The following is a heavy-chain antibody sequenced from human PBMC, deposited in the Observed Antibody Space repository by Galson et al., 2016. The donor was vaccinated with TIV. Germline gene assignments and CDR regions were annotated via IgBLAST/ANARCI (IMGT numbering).Heavy chain of an antibody. Sequence: SLRLSCAASGFTFRNYAMSWVRQAPGKGLEWVSGLSGGGTSTYYADSVKGRFTISRDNSNNTVYLQINSLRAEDTAVYFCAKNAAGYSSGWYWVDYWGQGTLVTVSS. CDR1: GFTFRNYA. CDR2: LSGGGTST. D-gene: IGHD6-19*01. J-gene: IGHJ4*02. CDR3: AKNAAGYSSGWYWVDY. V-gene: IGHV3-23*01.